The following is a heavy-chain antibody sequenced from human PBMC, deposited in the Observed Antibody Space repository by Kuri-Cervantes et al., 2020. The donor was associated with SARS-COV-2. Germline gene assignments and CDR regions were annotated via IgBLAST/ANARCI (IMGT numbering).Heavy chain of an antibody. CDR1: GFTFSSYA. J-gene: IGHJ3*01. Sequence: GESLKISCAASGFTFSSYAMHWVRQAPGKGLEWVAVISYDGSNKYYADSAKGRFTISRDNSKNTLYLQMNSLRAEDTAVYYCARELGSCDSGRCYGLDAFDFWGQGTMVTVSS. CDR3: ARELGSCDSGRCYGLDAFDF. D-gene: IGHD2-2*01. CDR2: ISYDGSNK. V-gene: IGHV3-30-3*01.